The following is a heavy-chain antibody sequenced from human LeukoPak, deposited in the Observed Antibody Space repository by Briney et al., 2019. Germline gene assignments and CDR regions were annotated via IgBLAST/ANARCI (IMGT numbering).Heavy chain of an antibody. J-gene: IGHJ4*02. CDR2: INPNSGGT. CDR3: ARHCSGGSCYLGYFDY. D-gene: IGHD2-15*01. Sequence: ASVKVSCKASGGTFSSYAISWVRQAPGQGLEWMGWINPNSGGTNYAQKFQGRVTMTTDTSISTVYMELSRLRSDDTAVYYCARHCSGGSCYLGYFDYWGQGTLVTVSS. CDR1: GGTFSSYA. V-gene: IGHV1-2*02.